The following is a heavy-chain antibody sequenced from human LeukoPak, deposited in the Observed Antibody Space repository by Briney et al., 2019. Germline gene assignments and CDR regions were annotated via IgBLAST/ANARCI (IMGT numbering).Heavy chain of an antibody. Sequence: GGSLRLSCAASGFTFDDYGMSWVRQAPGKGLEWVSGINWNGGSTGYADSVKGRFTISRDNVKNTLYLQMNSLRAEDTAVYYCARTTSMSYVGDAFDIWGQGTMVTVSS. V-gene: IGHV3-20*04. CDR2: INWNGGST. CDR3: ARTTSMSYVGDAFDI. CDR1: GFTFDDYG. D-gene: IGHD1-26*01. J-gene: IGHJ3*02.